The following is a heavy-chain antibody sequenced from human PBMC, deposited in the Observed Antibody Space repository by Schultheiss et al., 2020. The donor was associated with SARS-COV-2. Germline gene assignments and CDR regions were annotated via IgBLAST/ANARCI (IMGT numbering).Heavy chain of an antibody. D-gene: IGHD6-19*01. CDR3: TTPYSSGWYRL. CDR1: GFAFSSYA. CDR2: TRNKANSYTT. V-gene: IGHV3-72*01. J-gene: IGHJ4*02. Sequence: GGSLRLSCAASGFAFSSYAMSWVRQAPGKGLEWVGRTRNKANSYTTEYAASVKGRFTISRDDSKNTLYLQMNSLKTEDTAVYYCTTPYSSGWYRLWGQGTLVTVSS.